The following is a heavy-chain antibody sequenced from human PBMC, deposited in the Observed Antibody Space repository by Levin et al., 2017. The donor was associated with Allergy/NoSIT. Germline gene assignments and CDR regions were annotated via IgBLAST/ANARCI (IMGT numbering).Heavy chain of an antibody. CDR1: GFTFSRYD. CDR2: IGTAGDT. J-gene: IGHJ6*02. CDR3: ARDGGGNTGGYYYYSMDV. D-gene: IGHD4-23*01. Sequence: GGSLRLSCAAFGFTFSRYDMHWVRQTTGKGLEWVSTIGTAGDTYYPGSVKGRFTISRDNAKNSLYLQMNSLRAGETAMYYCARDGGGNTGGYYYYSMDVWGQGTTVTVSS. V-gene: IGHV3-13*01.